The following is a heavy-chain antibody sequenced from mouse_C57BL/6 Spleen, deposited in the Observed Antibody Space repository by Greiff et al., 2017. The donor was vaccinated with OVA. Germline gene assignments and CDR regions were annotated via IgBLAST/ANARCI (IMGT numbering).Heavy chain of an antibody. CDR2: INPNNGGT. Sequence: EVLLVESGPELVKPGASVKISCKASGYTFTDYYMNWVKQSHGKSLEWIGDINPNNGGTSYNQKFEGKATLTVDKSSSTAYMELRSLTSEDSAVYYCAEGITTVEGAMDYWGQGTSVTVSS. D-gene: IGHD1-1*01. CDR3: AEGITTVEGAMDY. J-gene: IGHJ4*01. CDR1: GYTFTDYY. V-gene: IGHV1-26*01.